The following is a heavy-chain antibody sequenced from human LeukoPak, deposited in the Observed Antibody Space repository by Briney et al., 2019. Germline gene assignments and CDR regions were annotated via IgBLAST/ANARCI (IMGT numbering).Heavy chain of an antibody. V-gene: IGHV4-59*01. CDR3: ARDLAAAGTIDP. CDR2: IYHSGST. Sequence: SETLSLTYTVSGGSISSYYWSWIRQPPGKGLEWIGYIYHSGSTNYNPSLKSRVTISEDTSKNQFSLKLSSVTAADTAVYYCARDLAAAGTIDPWGQGTLVTVSS. CDR1: GGSISSYY. J-gene: IGHJ5*02. D-gene: IGHD6-13*01.